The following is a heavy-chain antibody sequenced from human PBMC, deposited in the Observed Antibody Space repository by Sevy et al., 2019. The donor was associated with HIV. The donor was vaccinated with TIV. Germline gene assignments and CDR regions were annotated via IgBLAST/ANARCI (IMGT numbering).Heavy chain of an antibody. CDR1: GGSISTYY. Sequence: SETLSLTCTVSGGSISTYYWSWIRQPPGKGPEYIGYIYYTGSTNYNPSLKSRVTISVDTSKNQFSLKLRSVTAVDTAVYYCARAPPVRSGDDSLNWFDPWGQGTLVTVSS. CDR2: IYYTGST. J-gene: IGHJ5*02. V-gene: IGHV4-59*01. CDR3: ARAPPVRSGDDSLNWFDP. D-gene: IGHD5-12*01.